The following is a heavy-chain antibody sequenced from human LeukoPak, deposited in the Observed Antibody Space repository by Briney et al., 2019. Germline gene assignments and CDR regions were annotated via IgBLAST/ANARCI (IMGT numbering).Heavy chain of an antibody. CDR1: GFTFSSKA. CDR3: AKLVVPAAMDY. V-gene: IGHV3-23*01. D-gene: IGHD2-2*01. CDR2: ISGSGGST. J-gene: IGHJ4*02. Sequence: GGSLNLSCAASGFTFSSKAWSWFGRPPGRGREGFSAISGSGGSTNYADSVKGRFTISRDNSKNTLYLQMNSLRAEDTAVYYCAKLVVPAAMDYWGQGTLVTVSS.